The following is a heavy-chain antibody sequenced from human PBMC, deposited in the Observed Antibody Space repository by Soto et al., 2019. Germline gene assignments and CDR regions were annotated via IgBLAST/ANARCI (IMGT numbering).Heavy chain of an antibody. CDR2: IIPIFGTA. CDR1: GGTFSSYA. CDR3: ASVAVYCGGDCRGDPRLFYYYYGMDV. J-gene: IGHJ6*02. V-gene: IGHV1-69*13. Sequence: SVKVSCKASGGTFSSYAISWVRQAPGQGLEWMGGIIPIFGTANYAQKFQGRVTITADESTSTAYMELSSLRSEDTAVYYCASVAVYCGGDCRGDPRLFYYYYGMDVWGQGTTVTVSS. D-gene: IGHD2-21*02.